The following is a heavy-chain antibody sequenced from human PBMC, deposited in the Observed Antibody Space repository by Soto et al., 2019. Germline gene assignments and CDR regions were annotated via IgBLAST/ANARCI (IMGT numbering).Heavy chain of an antibody. D-gene: IGHD5-18*01. Sequence: GGSLRLSCAASGFTFSSYSMNWVRQAPGKGLEWVSSISSSSSYIYYADSVKGRFTISRDNAKNSLYLQMNSLRAEDTAVYYCASTGPPTGGYSYGYGYWGQGTLVTVSS. V-gene: IGHV3-21*01. CDR2: ISSSSSYI. CDR3: ASTGPPTGGYSYGYGY. CDR1: GFTFSSYS. J-gene: IGHJ4*02.